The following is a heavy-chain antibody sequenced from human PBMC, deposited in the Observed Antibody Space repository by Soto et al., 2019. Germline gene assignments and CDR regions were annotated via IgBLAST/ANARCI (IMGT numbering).Heavy chain of an antibody. CDR2: ITSSSSYI. D-gene: IGHD6-19*01. CDR1: GFTFNTYS. V-gene: IGHV3-21*01. J-gene: IGHJ3*02. Sequence: GGSLRHSCAASGFTFNTYSMNWVRQAPGKGLEWVSSITSSSSYIYYADSVKGRFTISRDNAKNSLYLQMNSLRAEDTAVYYCARDLGVAGTGAFDIWGQGTMVTVSS. CDR3: ARDLGVAGTGAFDI.